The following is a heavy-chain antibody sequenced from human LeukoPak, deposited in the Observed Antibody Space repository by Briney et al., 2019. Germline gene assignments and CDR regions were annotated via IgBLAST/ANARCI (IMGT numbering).Heavy chain of an antibody. CDR2: INPSGGST. D-gene: IGHD2/OR15-2a*01. J-gene: IGHJ6*02. V-gene: IGHV1-46*01. Sequence: ASVKVSCKASGYTFTSYYMHWVRQAPGQGLEWMGIINPSGGSTSYAQKFQGRVTMTRDTSTGTVYMELSSLRSEDTAVYYCARGRTTFPYYYYYGMDVWGQGTTVTVSS. CDR3: ARGRTTFPYYYYYGMDV. CDR1: GYTFTSYY.